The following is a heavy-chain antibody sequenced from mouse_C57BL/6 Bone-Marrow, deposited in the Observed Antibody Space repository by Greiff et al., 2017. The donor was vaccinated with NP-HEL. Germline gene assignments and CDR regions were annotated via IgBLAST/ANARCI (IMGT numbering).Heavy chain of an antibody. J-gene: IGHJ4*01. V-gene: IGHV5-17*01. D-gene: IGHD4-1*01. CDR2: ISSGSSTI. CDR1: GFTFSDYG. CDR3: ARGGFTTGYAMDY. Sequence: VQLKESGGGLVKPGGSLKLSCAASGFTFSDYGMHWVRQAPEKGLEWVAYISSGSSTIYYADTVKGRFTISRDNAKNTLFLQMTSLRSEDTAMYYCARGGFTTGYAMDYWGQGTSVTVSS.